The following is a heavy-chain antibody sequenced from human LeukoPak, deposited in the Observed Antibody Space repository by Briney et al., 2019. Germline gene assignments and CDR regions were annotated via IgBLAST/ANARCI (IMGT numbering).Heavy chain of an antibody. CDR2: IYSGGST. J-gene: IGHJ4*02. Sequence: GGSLRLSCAVSGFTVTNDYMNWVRQAPGKGLEWVSIIYSGGSTYYADSVKGRFTISRDNSKNTLYLQMNSLRAEDTAVYYCARARVGYCSGGSCYWSPSDYWGQGTLVTVSS. CDR3: ARARVGYCSGGSCYWSPSDY. CDR1: GFTVTNDY. V-gene: IGHV3-66*02. D-gene: IGHD2-15*01.